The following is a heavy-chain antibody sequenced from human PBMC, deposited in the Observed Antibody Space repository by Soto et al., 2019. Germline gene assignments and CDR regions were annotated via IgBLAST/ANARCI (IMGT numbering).Heavy chain of an antibody. CDR2: IYYSGST. CDR3: ARDLDYCSGGSCYSLGYFDY. Sequence: SETLSLTCTVSGGSVSSGSYYWSWIRQPPWKGLEWIGYIYYSGSTNYNPSLKSRVTISVDTSKNQFSLKLSSVTAADTAVYYCARDLDYCSGGSCYSLGYFDYWGQGXLVTVYS. CDR1: GGSVSSGSYY. J-gene: IGHJ4*02. V-gene: IGHV4-61*01. D-gene: IGHD2-15*01.